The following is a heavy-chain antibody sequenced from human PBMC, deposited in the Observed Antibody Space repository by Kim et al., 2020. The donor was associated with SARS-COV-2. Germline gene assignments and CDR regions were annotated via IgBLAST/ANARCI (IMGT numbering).Heavy chain of an antibody. CDR1: GGSFSGYY. Sequence: SETLSLTCAVYGGSFSGYYWSWIRQPPGKGLEWIGEINHSGSTNYNPSLKSRVTISVDTSKNQFSLKLSSVTAADTAVYYCARGMKSTTKLFDYWGQGTLVTVSS. CDR2: INHSGST. V-gene: IGHV4-34*01. J-gene: IGHJ4*02. CDR3: ARGMKSTTKLFDY. D-gene: IGHD1-7*01.